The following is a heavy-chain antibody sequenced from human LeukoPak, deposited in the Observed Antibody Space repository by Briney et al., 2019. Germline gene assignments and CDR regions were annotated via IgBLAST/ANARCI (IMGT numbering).Heavy chain of an antibody. CDR1: GYTFTTYW. J-gene: IGHJ3*02. D-gene: IGHD2-8*01. CDR2: IYPGASDT. CDR3: ARQGYCNNDGCYPRADDPFDI. V-gene: IGHV5-51*01. Sequence: GESLKISCKSSGYTFTTYWIGWVRQMPGKGLEWMGIIYPGASDTRYSPSFQGQVTISADKSTSTAYVQWSSMRASDTAMYYCARQGYCNNDGCYPRADDPFDIWGQGTMVIVSS.